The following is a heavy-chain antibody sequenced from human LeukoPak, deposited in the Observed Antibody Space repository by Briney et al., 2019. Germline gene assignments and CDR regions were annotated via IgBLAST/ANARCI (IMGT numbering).Heavy chain of an antibody. CDR1: GFLFSRYS. D-gene: IGHD3-10*01. J-gene: IGHJ4*02. CDR3: AREIGELLSSSFDY. Sequence: PGGPLTLSCTASGFLFSRYSMNWVREATGKGLEWLTSISSSSSYIYYADSVKGRFTISRDNAKNSLYLQMNSLRAEDTAVYYCAREIGELLSSSFDYWGQGTLVTVSS. V-gene: IGHV3-21*01. CDR2: ISSSSSYI.